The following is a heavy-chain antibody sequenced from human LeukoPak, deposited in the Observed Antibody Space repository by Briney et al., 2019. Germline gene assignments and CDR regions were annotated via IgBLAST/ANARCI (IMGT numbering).Heavy chain of an antibody. D-gene: IGHD5-18*01. CDR1: GFSISSGHY. J-gene: IGHJ4*02. V-gene: IGHV4-38-2*02. CDR3: ARIFIRNGYSSYFDC. CDR2: VYQSGTT. Sequence: SETLSLTCTVSGFSISSGHYWGWVRQPPGAGLEWIGSVYQSGTTYYDPSLKSRVTTSVDMSKNQFSLRLRPVTAADTAVYYCARIFIRNGYSSYFDCWGQGTLVTVSS.